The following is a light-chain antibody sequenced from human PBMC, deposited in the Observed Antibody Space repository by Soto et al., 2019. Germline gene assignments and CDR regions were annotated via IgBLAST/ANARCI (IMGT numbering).Light chain of an antibody. J-gene: IGKJ1*01. CDR1: QSVSSN. CDR2: GAS. V-gene: IGKV3-15*01. Sequence: VMTQSPATLSVSPGGRATLSCRASQSVSSNLAWYQQKPGQAPRLLIYGASTRATGIPARFSGSGSGTEFTLTISSLQSEDFAVYYCQQYNNWPQTFGQGTK. CDR3: QQYNNWPQT.